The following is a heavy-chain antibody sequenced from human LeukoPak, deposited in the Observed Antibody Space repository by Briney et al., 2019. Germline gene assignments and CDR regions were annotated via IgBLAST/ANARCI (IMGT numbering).Heavy chain of an antibody. V-gene: IGHV3-13*01. Sequence: PGGSLRLSCAASGFTFSSYDMHWVRQATGKGLEWVSAIGTAGDTYYPGSVKGRFTISRENAKNSLYLQMNSLRGGDTAVYYCARGLYYYGSGSYYNPMWFDPWGQGTLVTVSS. D-gene: IGHD3-10*01. CDR1: GFTFSSYD. CDR3: ARGLYYYGSGSYYNPMWFDP. J-gene: IGHJ5*02. CDR2: IGTAGDT.